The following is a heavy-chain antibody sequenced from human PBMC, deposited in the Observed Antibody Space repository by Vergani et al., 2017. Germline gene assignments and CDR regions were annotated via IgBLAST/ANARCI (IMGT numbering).Heavy chain of an antibody. CDR1: GGTFSSYA. Sequence: QVQLVQSGAEVKKPGSSVKVSCKASGGTFSSYAISWVRQAPGQGLEWMGRIIPILGTANYAQKFQGRVTMTADESTSTAYMELSSLRSDDTAVYYCAGDRNPYDILTGRKDAFDIWGQGTMVTVSS. V-gene: IGHV1-69*11. CDR2: IIPILGTA. J-gene: IGHJ3*02. CDR3: AGDRNPYDILTGRKDAFDI. D-gene: IGHD3-9*01.